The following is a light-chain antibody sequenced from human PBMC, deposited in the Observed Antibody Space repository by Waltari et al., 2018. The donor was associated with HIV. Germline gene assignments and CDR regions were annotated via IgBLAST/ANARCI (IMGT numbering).Light chain of an antibody. J-gene: IGLJ1*01. Sequence: SYVLTQPPSVSVAPGETATITCAGNNLGSKNVHWCQQRPGQAPILVIYYDNERPSGIPERFSGSNSGNTATLTIRRVEVADEADYYCQVWDSDSDHVFGPGTEVTVL. CDR3: QVWDSDSDHV. V-gene: IGLV3-21*01. CDR1: NLGSKN. CDR2: YDN.